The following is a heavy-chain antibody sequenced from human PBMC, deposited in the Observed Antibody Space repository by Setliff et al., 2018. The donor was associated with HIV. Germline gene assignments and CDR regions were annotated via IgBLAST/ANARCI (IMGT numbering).Heavy chain of an antibody. CDR1: GFTFSSYA. J-gene: IGHJ6*03. V-gene: IGHV3-64D*09. D-gene: IGHD4-17*01. Sequence: PSETLSLSCSASGFTFSSYAMHWVRQAPGKGLEYVSAISSNGGSTYYADSVKGRFTISRDNSKNTLYLQMSSLRAEDTAVYYCVKARVDGDYYYYYYMDVWGKGTTVTVSS. CDR3: VKARVDGDYYYYYYMDV. CDR2: ISSNGGST.